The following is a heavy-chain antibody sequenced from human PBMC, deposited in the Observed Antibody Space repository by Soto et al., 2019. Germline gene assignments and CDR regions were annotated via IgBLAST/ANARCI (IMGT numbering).Heavy chain of an antibody. J-gene: IGHJ4*02. CDR1: GGSFSGYY. CDR2: INHSGST. CDR3: ARVGIAARRVDY. Sequence: QVQLQQWGAGLLKPSETLSLTCAVYGGSFSGYYWSWIRQPPGKGLEWIGEINHSGSTNYNPSLKSRVTISVDTSKNQFSLKLSSVTAADTAVYYCARVGIAARRVDYWGQGTLVNVSS. D-gene: IGHD6-6*01. V-gene: IGHV4-34*01.